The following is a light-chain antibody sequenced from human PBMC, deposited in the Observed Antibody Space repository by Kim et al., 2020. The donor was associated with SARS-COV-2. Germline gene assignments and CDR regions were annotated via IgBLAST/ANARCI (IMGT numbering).Light chain of an antibody. CDR1: QSFSSND. CDR2: GAS. V-gene: IGKV3-20*01. J-gene: IGKJ2*01. Sequence: SPGERATLACRASQSFSSNDLAWYQQRPGQAPRLLIHGASSRATGIPDRFSGSGSGTDFTLTISRLEPEDFAVYYCHQYGSSPPYTFGQGTKLEI. CDR3: HQYGSSPPYT.